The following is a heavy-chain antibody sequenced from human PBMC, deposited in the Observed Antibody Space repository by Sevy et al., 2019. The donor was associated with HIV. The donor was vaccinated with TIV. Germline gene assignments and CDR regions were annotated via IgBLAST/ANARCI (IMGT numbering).Heavy chain of an antibody. CDR2: IWSSSSYI. D-gene: IGHD3-10*01. Sequence: GGSLRLSCAASGFTFSTYNMNWARQAPGKGLEWVSSIWSSSSYIYYADSVKGRFTISRDNAKNSLYLQMNSLKVEDTAVYYCARDRTYGSFIDYWGQGTLVTVSS. CDR1: GFTFSTYN. V-gene: IGHV3-21*01. CDR3: ARDRTYGSFIDY. J-gene: IGHJ4*02.